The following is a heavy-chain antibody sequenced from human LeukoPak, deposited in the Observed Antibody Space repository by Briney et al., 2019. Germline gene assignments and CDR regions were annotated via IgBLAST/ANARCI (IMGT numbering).Heavy chain of an antibody. V-gene: IGHV3-74*01. CDR1: GFTFSSYW. Sequence: GGSLRLSCAASGFTFSSYWMHWVRQAPGKGLVWVSRINSDGSRTTYADSVKGRFTISRDNAKNTLYLQMNSLRAEDTAVYYCASLFLCYGCSRSSDDFDIWGQGTMVTVSS. D-gene: IGHD6-6*01. CDR3: ASLFLCYGCSRSSDDFDI. CDR2: INSDGSRT. J-gene: IGHJ3*02.